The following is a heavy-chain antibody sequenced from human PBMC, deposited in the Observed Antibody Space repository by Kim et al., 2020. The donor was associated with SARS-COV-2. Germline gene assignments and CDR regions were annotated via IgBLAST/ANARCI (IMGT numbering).Heavy chain of an antibody. D-gene: IGHD2-15*01. J-gene: IGHJ4*02. Sequence: YADSVKGRFTISRDNPRNALYLLMNSLRAGDTAVYYCAKLTGLVAAGFDYWGQGTLVTVSS. CDR3: AKLTGLVAAGFDY. V-gene: IGHV3-23*01.